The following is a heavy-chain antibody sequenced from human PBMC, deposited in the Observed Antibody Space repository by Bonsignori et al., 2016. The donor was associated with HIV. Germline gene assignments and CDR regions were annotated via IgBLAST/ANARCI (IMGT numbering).Heavy chain of an antibody. Sequence: EVQLVESGGNLVQPGGSLRLSCAASGFTLRTFSMNWVRQGPGKGLEWISYISSRGGTIYYADSVKGRFTISKDNARNLVFLQMDSLRAEDTAVYYCARETNDMDVWGKGDHGHRLL. D-gene: IGHD1-1*01. CDR3: ARETNDMDV. V-gene: IGHV3-48*01. CDR2: ISSRGGTI. CDR1: GFTLRTFS. J-gene: IGHJ6*03.